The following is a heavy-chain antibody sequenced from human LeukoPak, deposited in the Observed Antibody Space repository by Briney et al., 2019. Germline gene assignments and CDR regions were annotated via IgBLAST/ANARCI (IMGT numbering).Heavy chain of an antibody. CDR1: GGTFSSYA. Sequence: SVKVSCKASGGTFSSYAISWVRQAPGQGLEWMGGIIPIFGTANYAQKFQGRVTITADESTSTAYMELSSLRSEDTAVYYCARASITMVVVVIPGGAFDIWGQGTMVTVSS. V-gene: IGHV1-69*13. D-gene: IGHD3-22*01. CDR3: ARASITMVVVVIPGGAFDI. J-gene: IGHJ3*02. CDR2: IIPIFGTA.